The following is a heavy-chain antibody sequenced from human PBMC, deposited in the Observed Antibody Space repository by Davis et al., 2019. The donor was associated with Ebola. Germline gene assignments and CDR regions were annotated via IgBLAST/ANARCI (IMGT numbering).Heavy chain of an antibody. Sequence: SVKVSCKASGGTFSSFEVSWLRQAPGQGLEWMGSIIPKFRSPKYAQKFQGRLAITADESTKTAYMELSSLRSEDTAMYYCARVRTGYYYDSSDSPNWFDPWGLGTLVTVSS. D-gene: IGHD3-22*01. J-gene: IGHJ5*02. CDR2: IIPKFRSP. CDR3: ARVRTGYYYDSSDSPNWFDP. V-gene: IGHV1-69*13. CDR1: GGTFSSFE.